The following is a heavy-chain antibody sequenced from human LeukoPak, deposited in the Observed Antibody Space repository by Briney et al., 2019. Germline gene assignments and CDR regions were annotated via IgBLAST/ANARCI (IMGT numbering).Heavy chain of an antibody. Sequence: SETLSLTCTVSGGSFSSSDPYWGWIRQPAGKGLEWVGCVYSSGTTYYRSSVYSQVTISVDTSKKQFSLRLSSVTAADTVVYYCGVPVADTGHWFDPWGQGTLVTVSS. V-gene: IGHV4-39*01. J-gene: IGHJ5*02. CDR1: GGSFSSSDPY. CDR3: GVPVADTGHWFDP. D-gene: IGHD6-19*01. CDR2: VYSSGTT.